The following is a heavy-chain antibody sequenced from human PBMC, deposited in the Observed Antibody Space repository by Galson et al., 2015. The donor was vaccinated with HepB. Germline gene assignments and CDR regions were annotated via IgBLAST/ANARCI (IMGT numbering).Heavy chain of an antibody. CDR3: AKFFGLFARPPAVIPAATTADWYAMDV. CDR2: ISGSGGTT. CDR1: GFTFSSYA. D-gene: IGHD2-2*01. Sequence: SLRLSCAASGFTFSSYAMSWVRQAAGKGLEWVSAISGSGGTTHDADSMKGRFTISRDNSKNTLYLQMNSLRAEDTAVYYCAKFFGLFARPPAVIPAATTADWYAMDVWGQGTTVTVSS. V-gene: IGHV3-23*01. J-gene: IGHJ6*02.